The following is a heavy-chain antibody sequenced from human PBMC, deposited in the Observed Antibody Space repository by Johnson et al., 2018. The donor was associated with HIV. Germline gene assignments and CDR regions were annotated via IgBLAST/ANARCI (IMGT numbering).Heavy chain of an antibody. CDR1: GFTFSSYA. Sequence: QEKLVESGGGVVQPGRSLRLSCAASGFTFSSYAMHWVRQAPGKGLEWVAVISYDGSNKYYADSVKGRFTISRDNSKNTLYLQMNSLRAEDTALYYCARESIHSSGWSPEAFDIWGQGTMVTVSS. CDR3: ARESIHSSGWSPEAFDI. D-gene: IGHD6-19*01. CDR2: ISYDGSNK. J-gene: IGHJ3*02. V-gene: IGHV3-30-3*01.